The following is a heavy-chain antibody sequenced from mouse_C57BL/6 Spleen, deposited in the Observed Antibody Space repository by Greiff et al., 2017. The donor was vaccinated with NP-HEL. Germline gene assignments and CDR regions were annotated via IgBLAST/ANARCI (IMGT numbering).Heavy chain of an antibody. CDR3: ARPESEYFDV. CDR1: GYTFTSYW. Sequence: QVQLQQPGAELVMPGASVKLSCKASGYTFTSYWMHWVKQRPGQGLEWIGEIDPSDSYTNYNQKFKGKSTLTVDKSSSTAYMQLSSLTSEDSAVYYCARPESEYFDVWGTGTTVTVSS. CDR2: IDPSDSYT. V-gene: IGHV1-69*01. J-gene: IGHJ1*03.